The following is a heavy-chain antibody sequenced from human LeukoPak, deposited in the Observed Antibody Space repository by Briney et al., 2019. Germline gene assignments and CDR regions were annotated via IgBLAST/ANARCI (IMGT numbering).Heavy chain of an antibody. J-gene: IGHJ4*02. D-gene: IGHD4-23*01. CDR2: MNPYSGNT. Sequence: GASVKVSCRASGYTFTGYDINWVRQATGQGLEWMGWMNPYSGNTGYAQKFQGRVTMTRDTSASTAYMELSSLRSEDTAVYYCARDRGVVTLGYWGQGTLVTVSS. CDR1: GYTFTGYD. V-gene: IGHV1-8*01. CDR3: ARDRGVVTLGY.